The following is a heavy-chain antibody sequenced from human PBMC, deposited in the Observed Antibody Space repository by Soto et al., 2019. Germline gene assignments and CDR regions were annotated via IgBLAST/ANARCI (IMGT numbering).Heavy chain of an antibody. D-gene: IGHD3-10*01. Sequence: PGGSLRLSCAASGFTFSSYAMSWVRQAPGKGLEWVSAISGSGGSTYYADYVKGRFTISRDNSESTLFMQMNSLTNEDTAVYHCARSRSGAVPDSLGFWGQGTLVTVSS. CDR1: GFTFSSYA. J-gene: IGHJ4*02. CDR2: ISGSGGST. V-gene: IGHV3-23*01. CDR3: ARSRSGAVPDSLGF.